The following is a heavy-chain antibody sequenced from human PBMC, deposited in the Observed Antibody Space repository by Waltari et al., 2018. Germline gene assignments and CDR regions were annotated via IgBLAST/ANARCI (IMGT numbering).Heavy chain of an antibody. V-gene: IGHV1-46*02. CDR1: GYIFNSNY. Sequence: QVQLVQSGAEVKKPGASVKISCQTSGYIFNSNYIHWVRQAPGQGLQWMVVFFPSDGGTIYAQKVQGRVNMTSDTSTSTVYMELTSLGSEDTAVYYCARRSLLRFLDYWGQGTLVTVSS. CDR3: ARRSLLRFLDY. J-gene: IGHJ4*02. CDR2: FFPSDGGT. D-gene: IGHD3-16*01.